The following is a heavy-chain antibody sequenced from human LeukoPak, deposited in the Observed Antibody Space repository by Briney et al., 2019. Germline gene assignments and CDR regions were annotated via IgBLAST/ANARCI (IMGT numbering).Heavy chain of an antibody. CDR3: ARNPDYGDYVWPFDY. Sequence: ASVKVSCKASGYTFTGYYMHWVRQAPGQGLEWMGWINPNSGGTNYAQKFQGRVIMTRDTSISTAYMELSRLRSDDTAVYYCARNPDYGDYVWPFDYWGQGTLVTVSS. CDR2: INPNSGGT. D-gene: IGHD4-17*01. CDR1: GYTFTGYY. V-gene: IGHV1-2*02. J-gene: IGHJ4*02.